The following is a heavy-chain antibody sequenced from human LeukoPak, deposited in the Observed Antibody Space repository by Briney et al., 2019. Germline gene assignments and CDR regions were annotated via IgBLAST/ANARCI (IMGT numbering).Heavy chain of an antibody. J-gene: IGHJ4*02. V-gene: IGHV3-33*08. CDR2: IWYDGQTK. CDR3: AREWGRIAVAGGPGY. CDR1: GFTFSNYG. Sequence: GGSLRLSCAASGFTFSNYGMHWVRQAPGKGLEWVALIWYDGQTKFYADSVKGRFTISRDNSGNTLFLQMSSLRVEDTAIYYCAREWGRIAVAGGPGYWGQGALVTVSS. D-gene: IGHD6-19*01.